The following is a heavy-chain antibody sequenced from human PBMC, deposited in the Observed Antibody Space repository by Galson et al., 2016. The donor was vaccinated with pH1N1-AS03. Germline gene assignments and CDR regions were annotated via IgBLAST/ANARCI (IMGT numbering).Heavy chain of an antibody. D-gene: IGHD3-9*01. CDR2: MNPNSDNT. V-gene: IGHV1-8*01. J-gene: IGHJ6*03. Sequence: SVKVSCKASGYTFTSYDINWVRQATGQGLEWMGWMNPNSDNTGYAQKFQGRVTMTRNTSITTAYMELSRLRSDDTAVYYCARGHDILNGFSDGSSFYHHMDVWAKGTTVTVSS. CDR3: ARGHDILNGFSDGSSFYHHMDV. CDR1: GYTFTSYD.